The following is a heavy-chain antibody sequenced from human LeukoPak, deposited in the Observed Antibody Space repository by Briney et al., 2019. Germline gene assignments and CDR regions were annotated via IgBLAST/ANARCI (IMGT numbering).Heavy chain of an antibody. CDR2: INHSGST. CDR3: ARFKMRQLVRSRRYNWFDP. Sequence: PSETLSLTCAVYGGSFSGYYWSWIRQPPGKGLEWIGEINHSGSTNYNPSLKSRVTISVDTSKNQFSLKLSSVTAADTAVYYCARFKMRQLVRSRRYNWFDPWGQGTLVTVSS. CDR1: GGSFSGYY. J-gene: IGHJ5*02. V-gene: IGHV4-34*01. D-gene: IGHD6-13*01.